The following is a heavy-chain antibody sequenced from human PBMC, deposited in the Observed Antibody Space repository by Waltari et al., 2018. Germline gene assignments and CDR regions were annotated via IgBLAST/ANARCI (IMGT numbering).Heavy chain of an antibody. CDR3: ARGHDYWNYYYMDV. CDR1: GGSVSSGTYH. CDR2: IPYSGGT. Sequence: QVQLQESGPGLVKPSETLSLICSVSGGSVSSGTYHWSWVRQPPGKGLEWTGDIPYSGGTNSNPSLKSRVTISVDTSKNRLSLNLSSVTAADTAVYYCARGHDYWNYYYMDVWGKGTTVTVSS. J-gene: IGHJ6*03. D-gene: IGHD4-17*01. V-gene: IGHV4-61*01.